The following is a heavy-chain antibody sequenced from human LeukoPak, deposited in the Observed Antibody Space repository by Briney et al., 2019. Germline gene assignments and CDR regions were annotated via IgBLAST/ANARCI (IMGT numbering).Heavy chain of an antibody. D-gene: IGHD1-26*01. J-gene: IGHJ4*02. Sequence: GGSLRLSCAASGFTFSAHWMSWVRQAPGKGLEWVALIWYDGSNKYYADSVKGRFTISRDNSKNTLYLQMNSLRAEDTAVYYCARLRGSYFDSWGQGTLVTVAS. V-gene: IGHV3-33*08. CDR3: ARLRGSYFDS. CDR2: IWYDGSNK. CDR1: GFTFSAHW.